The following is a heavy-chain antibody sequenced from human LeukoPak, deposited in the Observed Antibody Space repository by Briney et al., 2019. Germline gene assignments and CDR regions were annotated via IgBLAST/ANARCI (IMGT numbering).Heavy chain of an antibody. CDR3: ARGAPFYCSGGSCYIGFEYYYYYMDV. Sequence: SETLSLTCTVSGGSISSSSYYWGWIRQPPGKGLEWIGSIYYSGSTYYNPSLKSRVTISVDTSKNQFSLKLSSVTAADTAVYYCARGAPFYCSGGSCYIGFEYYYYYMDVWGKGTTVTVSS. V-gene: IGHV4-39*07. D-gene: IGHD2-15*01. CDR1: GGSISSSSYY. J-gene: IGHJ6*03. CDR2: IYYSGST.